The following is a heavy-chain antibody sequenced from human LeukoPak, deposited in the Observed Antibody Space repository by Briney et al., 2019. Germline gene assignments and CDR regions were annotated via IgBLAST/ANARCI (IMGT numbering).Heavy chain of an antibody. V-gene: IGHV1-2*02. CDR2: INPNSGGT. CDR3: ARVPYYYDSNYFVY. CDR1: GYTFTGYY. J-gene: IGHJ4*02. D-gene: IGHD3-22*01. Sequence: ASVKVSCKASGYTFTGYYMHWVRQAPGQGLEWMGWINPNSGGTNYAQKFQGRVTMTRDTSISTAYMELSRLRSDDTAVYYCARVPYYYDSNYFVYWGQGTLVTVSS.